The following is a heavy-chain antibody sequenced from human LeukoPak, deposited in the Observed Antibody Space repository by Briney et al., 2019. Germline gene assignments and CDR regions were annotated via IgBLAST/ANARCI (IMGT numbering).Heavy chain of an antibody. J-gene: IGHJ4*02. CDR3: AGSAPSYYAAFGY. CDR1: GVSISSFC. D-gene: IGHD1-26*01. Sequence: PSETLSLTCTVSGVSISSFCWSWIRQPPGKGLEWIGYICNRGSTNSNPSLKSRVTILADTSKNQFSLRLSSVTAADTAVYYCAGSAPSYYAAFGYWGQGTLVTVSS. V-gene: IGHV4-59*08. CDR2: ICNRGST.